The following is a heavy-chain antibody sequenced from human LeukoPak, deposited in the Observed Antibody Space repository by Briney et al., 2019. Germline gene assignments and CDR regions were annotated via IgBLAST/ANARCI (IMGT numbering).Heavy chain of an antibody. Sequence: ASVKVSCKASGYTFTDYYMHWVRQAPGQGLEWMGWIKSNRGGTHYAQKFQGRVTLTRDTSNSTAYMELSRLRSDDTAVYYCARAGSSWYKDYFFDYWGRGALVTVS. V-gene: IGHV1-2*02. CDR1: GYTFTDYY. CDR3: ARAGSSWYKDYFFDY. D-gene: IGHD6-13*01. CDR2: IKSNRGGT. J-gene: IGHJ4*02.